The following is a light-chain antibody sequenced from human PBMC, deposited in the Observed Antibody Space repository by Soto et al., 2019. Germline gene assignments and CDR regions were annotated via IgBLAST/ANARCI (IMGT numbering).Light chain of an antibody. CDR2: GTS. Sequence: EIVLTQSPATLSLSPGERATLSCRASQSVSSSYLAWYQQKPGQAPRLLIYGTSSRATGIPDRFSGSGSGTDFTLTITRLEPEDFAVYYCHQYGISPPRTFGQGTKADIK. CDR3: HQYGISPPRT. V-gene: IGKV3-20*01. J-gene: IGKJ1*01. CDR1: QSVSSSY.